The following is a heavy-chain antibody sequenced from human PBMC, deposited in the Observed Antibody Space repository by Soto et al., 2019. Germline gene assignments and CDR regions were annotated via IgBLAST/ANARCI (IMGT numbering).Heavy chain of an antibody. CDR2: LSYDGTYK. J-gene: IGHJ6*02. Sequence: QEHLVQSGGGVVQPGGSLRLSCDASGFTFSIFGMHWVRQAPGKGLEWVAVLSYDGTYKYYADSVKGRFTISRGNSKNMLLLQMNSLRPDDTAVYYCAKDQAQYGSEYFYGMAVSGQGTAVTVSS. CDR1: GFTFSIFG. V-gene: IGHV3-30*18. D-gene: IGHD3-10*01. CDR3: AKDQAQYGSEYFYGMAV.